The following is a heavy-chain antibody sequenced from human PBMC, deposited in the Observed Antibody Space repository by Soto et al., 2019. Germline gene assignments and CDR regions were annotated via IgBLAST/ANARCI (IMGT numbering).Heavy chain of an antibody. CDR1: GYSISSSTYF. CDR3: ARHLGEGYFDY. V-gene: IGHV4-39*01. Sequence: SETLSLTCTVSGYSISSSTYFRGWVRQPPGKGLEWIGSIYYSGSTYYNPSLKSRVTISVDTSKDHFSLKLSSVTAADTAVYYCARHLGEGYFDYWGQGTLVTVSS. J-gene: IGHJ4*02. CDR2: IYYSGST.